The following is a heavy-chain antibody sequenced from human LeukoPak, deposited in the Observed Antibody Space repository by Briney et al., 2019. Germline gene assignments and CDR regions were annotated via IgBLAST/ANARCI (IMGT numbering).Heavy chain of an antibody. Sequence: GASVTVSCKASGYTFTSYGISWVRQAPGQGLEWMGWISAYNGNTNYAQKLQGRVTMTTDTSTSTAYMELRSLRSDDTAVYYCARAEGYCSGGSCYSGAAFDIWGQGTMVTVSS. CDR2: ISAYNGNT. D-gene: IGHD2-15*01. CDR3: ARAEGYCSGGSCYSGAAFDI. CDR1: GYTFTSYG. J-gene: IGHJ3*02. V-gene: IGHV1-18*01.